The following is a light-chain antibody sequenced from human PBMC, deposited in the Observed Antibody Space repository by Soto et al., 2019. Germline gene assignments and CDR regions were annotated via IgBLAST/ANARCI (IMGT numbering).Light chain of an antibody. V-gene: IGKV3-20*01. J-gene: IGKJ5*01. CDR1: QSVSSSY. CDR3: QQYGSSIT. CDR2: GAS. Sequence: EIVLTQSPGTLSLSPGERATLSCRASQSVSSSYLAWYQQKPCQAPRLLIYGASSRATGIPDRFSGSGSGTDFTLTISRLEPEDFAVYYCQQYGSSITFGQGTRLEIK.